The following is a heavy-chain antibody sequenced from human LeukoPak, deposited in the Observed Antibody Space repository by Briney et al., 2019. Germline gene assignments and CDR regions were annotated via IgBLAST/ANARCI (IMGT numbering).Heavy chain of an antibody. V-gene: IGHV2-5*01. CDR1: GFSLSTSGAA. CDR2: IFCNDAE. CDR3: AHRRATMVRGALISPWFDP. Sequence: SGPTLVKPTQTLTLTCTFSGFSLSTSGAAVGWIRQPPGKAPKWLALIFCNDAERYSPSLRSRLTITKDTSKTQVVLTMTNMDPVDTGTYYCAHRRATMVRGALISPWFDPWGQGTLVTVSS. J-gene: IGHJ5*02. D-gene: IGHD3-10*01.